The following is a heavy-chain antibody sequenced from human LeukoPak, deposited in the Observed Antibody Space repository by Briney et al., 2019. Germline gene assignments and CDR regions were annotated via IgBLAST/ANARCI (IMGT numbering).Heavy chain of an antibody. CDR1: GGSISSYY. J-gene: IGHJ4*02. D-gene: IGHD3-22*01. Sequence: SETLSLTCTVSGGSISSYYWSWIRQPPGKGLEWIGYIYYSGSTNYNPSHKSRVTISVDTSKNQFSLKLSSVTAADTAVYYCARLSSGYSIDYWGQGTLVTVSS. CDR2: IYYSGST. V-gene: IGHV4-59*08. CDR3: ARLSSGYSIDY.